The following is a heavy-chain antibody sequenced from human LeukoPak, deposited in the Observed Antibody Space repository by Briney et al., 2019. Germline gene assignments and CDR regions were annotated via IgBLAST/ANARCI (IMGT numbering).Heavy chain of an antibody. CDR1: GGSISSYY. J-gene: IGHJ4*02. CDR2: IYYSGST. D-gene: IGHD6-19*01. CDR3: ARGSGWYTYYFDY. Sequence: SETLSLTCTASGGSISSYYWSWIRQPPGKGLEWIGYIYYSGSTNYNPSLKSRVTISVDTSKNQFSLKLSSVTAADTAVYYCARGSGWYTYYFDYWGQGTLVTVSS. V-gene: IGHV4-59*01.